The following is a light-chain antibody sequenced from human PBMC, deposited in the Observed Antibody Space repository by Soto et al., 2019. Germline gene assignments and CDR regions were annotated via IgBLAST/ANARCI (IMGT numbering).Light chain of an antibody. CDR3: QKYSSVPV. J-gene: IGKJ3*01. Sequence: DIPMTQSPTSLSASVGDRVTITCRASQDIRNFVAWYQQKPGKAPKLLIYAASTLQSGVPSRFSGSGSGTDFTLTIYSLQPEDFATYSCQKYSSVPVFGPGTKVEIK. CDR2: AAS. CDR1: QDIRNF. V-gene: IGKV1-27*01.